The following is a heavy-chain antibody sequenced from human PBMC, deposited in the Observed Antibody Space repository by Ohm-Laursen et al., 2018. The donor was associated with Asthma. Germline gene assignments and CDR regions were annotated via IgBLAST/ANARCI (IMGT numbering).Heavy chain of an antibody. J-gene: IGHJ3*02. CDR2: IYSGGST. CDR1: GFTVSSNY. CDR3: ARRDFSGGDPSAAFDI. Sequence: SLRLSCAASGFTVSSNYMSWVRQAPGKGLEWVSVIYSGGSTYYADSVKGRFTISRDNSKNTLYMQMNSLRAEDTAVYYCARRDFSGGDPSAAFDIWGQGTMVTVSS. V-gene: IGHV3-53*05. D-gene: IGHD2-21*02.